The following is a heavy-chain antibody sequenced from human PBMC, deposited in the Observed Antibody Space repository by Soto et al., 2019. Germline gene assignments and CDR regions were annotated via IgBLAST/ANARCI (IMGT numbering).Heavy chain of an antibody. Sequence: QVQLVESGGGVVQPGRYLRLSCAASGCTFSNYGIHWVRQAPGQGLEWVALMSYDGSNEYYVDAVKGRFTISRDNSKNTLYLQMNSLRGDVTAVYYCVRSPPISNNFDSWGQGTLVAVSS. CDR1: GCTFSNYG. V-gene: IGHV3-30*03. CDR2: MSYDGSNE. CDR3: VRSPPISNNFDS. D-gene: IGHD4-4*01. J-gene: IGHJ4*02.